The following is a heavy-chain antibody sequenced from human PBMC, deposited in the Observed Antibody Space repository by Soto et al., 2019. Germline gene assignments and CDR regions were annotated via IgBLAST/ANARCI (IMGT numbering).Heavy chain of an antibody. CDR2: IKSKTDGGTT. CDR3: TTEWSCSSTSCYFIDY. D-gene: IGHD2-2*01. J-gene: IGHJ4*02. CDR1: GFTFSNAW. Sequence: EVQLVESGGGLVKPGGSLRLSCAASGFTFSNAWMSWVRQAPGKGLEWVGRIKSKTDGGTTDYASPVKGRFTISRDDSKNTLYLQMNSRKTDDTAVYYCTTEWSCSSTSCYFIDYWGQGTLVTVSS. V-gene: IGHV3-15*01.